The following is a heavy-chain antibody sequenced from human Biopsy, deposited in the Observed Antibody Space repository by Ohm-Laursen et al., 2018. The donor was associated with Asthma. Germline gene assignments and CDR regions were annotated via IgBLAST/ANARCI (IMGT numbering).Heavy chain of an antibody. D-gene: IGHD1-26*01. J-gene: IGHJ3*02. Sequence: SLRLSCSASGFNFDDYGMNWVRQGPGKGLEWVAGISWNSVSIAYADSVRGRFTISRDNAETSLYLQMNSLREGDTAVYFCAKNSRRGSHDPFDIWGQGTMVTVSS. CDR2: ISWNSVSI. CDR3: AKNSRRGSHDPFDI. V-gene: IGHV3-9*01. CDR1: GFNFDDYG.